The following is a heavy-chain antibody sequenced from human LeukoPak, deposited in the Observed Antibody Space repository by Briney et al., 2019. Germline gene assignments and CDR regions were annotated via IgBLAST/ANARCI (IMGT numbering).Heavy chain of an antibody. Sequence: SVKVSCKASGGTFSSYAISWVRQAPGQGLEWMGGIIPIFGTAKYAQKFQGRVTITADESTSTAYMELSSLRSEDTAVYYCARGIHHPRGGYYFDYWGQGTLVTVSS. CDR1: GGTFSSYA. D-gene: IGHD4-23*01. CDR3: ARGIHHPRGGYYFDY. V-gene: IGHV1-69*01. CDR2: IIPIFGTA. J-gene: IGHJ4*02.